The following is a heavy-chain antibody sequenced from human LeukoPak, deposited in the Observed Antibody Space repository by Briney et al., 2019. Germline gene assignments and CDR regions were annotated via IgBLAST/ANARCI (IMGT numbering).Heavy chain of an antibody. CDR3: ASGGPKDESSGWNDDAFDI. J-gene: IGHJ3*02. V-gene: IGHV4-4*07. Sequence: SETLSLTCSVSAGSISSYSWSWIRQPAGKGLEWIGLIYASGSTNYNRSLKSRVTMSVDTSKKQFSLNLNSVTAADTAVYYCASGGPKDESSGWNDDAFDIWGHGTMVTVSS. CDR1: AGSISSYS. CDR2: IYASGST. D-gene: IGHD6-19*01.